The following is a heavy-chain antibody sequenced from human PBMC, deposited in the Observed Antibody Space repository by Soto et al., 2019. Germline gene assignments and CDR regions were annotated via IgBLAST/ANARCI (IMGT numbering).Heavy chain of an antibody. D-gene: IGHD2-2*01. J-gene: IGHJ4*02. CDR1: GYTFTSYA. Sequence: ASVKVSWKASGYTFTSYAMHWVRQAPGQRLEWMGWINAGNDNTKYSQKFQGRVTITRDTSASTAYMEPSSLRVEDTAVYYCAREDSIIIPAVSDFWGQGTLVTVSS. V-gene: IGHV1-3*01. CDR2: INAGNDNT. CDR3: AREDSIIIPAVSDF.